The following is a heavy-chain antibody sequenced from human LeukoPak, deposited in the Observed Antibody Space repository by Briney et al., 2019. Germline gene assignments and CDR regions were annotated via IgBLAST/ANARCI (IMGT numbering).Heavy chain of an antibody. D-gene: IGHD1-26*01. Sequence: SETLSLTCAVYGGSFSGYYWSWIRQPPGKGLEWIGEINHSGSTNYNPSLKSRDTISVDTSKNQFSLKLSSVTAADTAVYYCAGGVGATLYYFDYWGQGTLVTVSS. CDR3: AGGVGATLYYFDY. CDR2: INHSGST. J-gene: IGHJ4*02. CDR1: GGSFSGYY. V-gene: IGHV4-34*01.